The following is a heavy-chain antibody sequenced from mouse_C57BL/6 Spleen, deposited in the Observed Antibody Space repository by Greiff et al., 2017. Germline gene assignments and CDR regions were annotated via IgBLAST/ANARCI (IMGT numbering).Heavy chain of an antibody. CDR3: ARGGGSSPYYYAMDY. J-gene: IGHJ4*01. D-gene: IGHD1-1*01. CDR2: IYPGDGDT. Sequence: VQRVESGAELVKPGASVKISCKASGYAFSSYWMNWVKQRPGKGLEWIGQIYPGDGDTNYNGKFKGKATLTADKSSSTAYMQLSSLTSEDSAVYFCARGGGSSPYYYAMDYWGQGTSVTVSS. V-gene: IGHV1-80*01. CDR1: GYAFSSYW.